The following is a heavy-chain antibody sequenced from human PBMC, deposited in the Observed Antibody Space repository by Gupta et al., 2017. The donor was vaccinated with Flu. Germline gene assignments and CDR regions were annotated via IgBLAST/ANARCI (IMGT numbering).Heavy chain of an antibody. D-gene: IGHD5-18*01. CDR2: ISVDGSSL. J-gene: IGHJ2*01. CDR1: GFSFSDYD. Sequence: VELDESGGGVVKPERSLRLSCAASGFSFSDYDMNRVRQTPGKGLEWLAVISVDGSSLFYADSGRGRFTISRDNSKDTVYLQLNTARVEDTALYYCARSAMVAGNNWFFDLWGRGTLVTVSS. V-gene: IGHV3-30*12. CDR3: ARSAMVAGNNWFFDL.